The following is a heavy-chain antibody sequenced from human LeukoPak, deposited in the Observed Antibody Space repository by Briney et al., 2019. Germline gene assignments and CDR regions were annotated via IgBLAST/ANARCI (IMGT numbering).Heavy chain of an antibody. J-gene: IGHJ4*02. D-gene: IGHD6-13*01. CDR3: ARAGSSSPYFDY. Sequence: SETLSLTCTVSGGSISSGSYYWSWIRQPARKGLEWIGRIYTSGSTNYNPSLKSRVTISVDTSENQFSLKLSSVTATDTAVYYCARAGSSSPYFDYWGQGTLVTVSS. V-gene: IGHV4-61*02. CDR1: GGSISSGSYY. CDR2: IYTSGST.